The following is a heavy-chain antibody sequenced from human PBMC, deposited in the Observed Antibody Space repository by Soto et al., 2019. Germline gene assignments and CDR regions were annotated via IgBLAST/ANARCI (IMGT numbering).Heavy chain of an antibody. Sequence: GGSLRLSCAASGFTFSKYWMSWVRQAPGKGLEWVANIKQDGSVKYYVDSVKGRFTISRDNAKNSLYLQMNSLRAEDTAVYYCATSSYSSGWYAVYWGRGSLVTVSS. CDR1: GFTFSKYW. CDR3: ATSSYSSGWYAVY. V-gene: IGHV3-7*01. D-gene: IGHD6-19*01. CDR2: IKQDGSVK. J-gene: IGHJ4*02.